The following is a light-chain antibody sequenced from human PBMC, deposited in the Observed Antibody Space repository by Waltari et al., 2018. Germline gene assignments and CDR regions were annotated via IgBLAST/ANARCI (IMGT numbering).Light chain of an antibody. J-gene: IGLJ1*01. CDR1: SSDIGGYNY. Sequence: QSALTQPASVSGSPGQSITISCTGTSSDIGGYNYVSWYQQHPRKAPRLMIYDVSYRPSWVSNRFSGSKSVNTASLTISGLQAEDEADYYCSSYTSSSSLVFGTGTKVTVL. V-gene: IGLV2-14*03. CDR3: SSYTSSSSLV. CDR2: DVS.